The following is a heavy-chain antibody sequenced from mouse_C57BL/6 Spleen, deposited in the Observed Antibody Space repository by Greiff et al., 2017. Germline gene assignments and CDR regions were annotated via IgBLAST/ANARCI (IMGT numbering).Heavy chain of an antibody. Sequence: EVKVEESGGGLVQPGGSMKLSCAASGFTFSDAWMDWVRQSPEKGLEWVAEIRNKANNHATYYAVSVKGRFTISRDDSKSSVYLQMNSLRAEDTGIYYCTRDGSSFYWYFDVWGTGTTVTVSS. V-gene: IGHV6-6*01. D-gene: IGHD1-1*01. CDR3: TRDGSSFYWYFDV. CDR1: GFTFSDAW. CDR2: IRNKANNHAT. J-gene: IGHJ1*03.